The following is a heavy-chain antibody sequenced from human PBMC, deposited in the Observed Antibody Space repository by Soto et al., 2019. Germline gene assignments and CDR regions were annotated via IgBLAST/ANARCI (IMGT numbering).Heavy chain of an antibody. V-gene: IGHV3-9*01. CDR3: AKGMLVIRTLCHYLEV. Sequence: EVQLVESGGGLLQPGRSLRLSCAASGFTFGGYAMNWVRQTPGKGLEWVSGITWNGVAMGYADSVKGRFTISRDEGKNSLYLEMNGLRPEDTKCYYCAKGMLVIRTLCHYLEVWGKGTRVPVSS. J-gene: IGHJ6*03. CDR1: GFTFGGYA. D-gene: IGHD2-21*01. CDR2: ITWNGVAM.